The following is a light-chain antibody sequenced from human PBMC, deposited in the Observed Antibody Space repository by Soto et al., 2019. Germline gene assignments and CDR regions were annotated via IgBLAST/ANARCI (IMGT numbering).Light chain of an antibody. CDR2: HVS. Sequence: EIVLTQSPATLSVYTRDSAPISSLASQSVGPNLVWYQQRFGQSPRLLIYHVSTRATGVPARFSGSGSETEFTLTISRLEPEDFAVYYCQQHGISHITFGQGTRLEI. CDR1: QSVGPN. CDR3: QQHGISHIT. V-gene: IGKV3-15*01. J-gene: IGKJ5*01.